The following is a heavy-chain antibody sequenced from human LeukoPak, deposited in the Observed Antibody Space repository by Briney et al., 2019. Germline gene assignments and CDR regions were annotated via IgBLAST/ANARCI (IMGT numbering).Heavy chain of an antibody. J-gene: IGHJ4*02. D-gene: IGHD2-15*01. CDR1: GFTFSGFS. CDR2: MNEYGSEI. V-gene: IGHV3-7*04. Sequence: GGSLRLSCAVSGFTFSGFSMSWVRQAPGKGLEWVAKMNEYGSEIFYADSVKGRFTISRDNAKNSLYLQMNSLRADDTAVYYCARGAPYCSGANCMYYFDYWGQGTLVTVSS. CDR3: ARGAPYCSGANCMYYFDY.